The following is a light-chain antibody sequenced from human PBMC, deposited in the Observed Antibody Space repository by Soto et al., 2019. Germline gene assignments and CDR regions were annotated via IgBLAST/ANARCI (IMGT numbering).Light chain of an antibody. CDR1: SGHSSYA. CDR2: LNSDGSH. V-gene: IGLV4-69*01. J-gene: IGLJ1*01. Sequence: QPVLTQSPSASASLGASVKLTCTLSSGHSSYATAWHQQQPEKGPRYLMKLNSDGSHSKGDGIPERFSGSSSGAERYLTISSLQSEDEADYYCQTWGTGLPYVFGTGTKVTVL. CDR3: QTWGTGLPYV.